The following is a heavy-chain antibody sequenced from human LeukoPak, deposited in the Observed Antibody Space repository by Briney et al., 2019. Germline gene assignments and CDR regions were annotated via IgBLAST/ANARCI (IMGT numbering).Heavy chain of an antibody. CDR3: ARRRGAGITMVRGVMSPFDY. CDR1: GGSISSSSYY. D-gene: IGHD3-10*01. J-gene: IGHJ4*02. Sequence: SETLSLTCTVSGGSISSSSYYWSWIRQPPGKGLEWIGEINHSGSTNYNPSLKSRVTISVDTSKNQFSLKLSSVTAADTAVYYCARRRGAGITMVRGVMSPFDYWGQGTLVTVSS. V-gene: IGHV4-39*07. CDR2: INHSGST.